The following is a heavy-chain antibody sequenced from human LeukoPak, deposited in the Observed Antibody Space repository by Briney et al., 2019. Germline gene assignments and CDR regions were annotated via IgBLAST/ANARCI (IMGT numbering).Heavy chain of an antibody. D-gene: IGHD6-13*01. CDR3: ARLAAAGMNWFDP. CDR2: IYYSGST. J-gene: IGHJ5*02. Sequence: SEPLSLTCTVSGGSISSYYWSWIRQPPGKGLEWIGYIYYSGSTNYNPSLKSRVTISVDTSKNQFSLKLSSVTAADTAVYYCARLAAAGMNWFDPWGQGTLVTVSS. V-gene: IGHV4-59*12. CDR1: GGSISSYY.